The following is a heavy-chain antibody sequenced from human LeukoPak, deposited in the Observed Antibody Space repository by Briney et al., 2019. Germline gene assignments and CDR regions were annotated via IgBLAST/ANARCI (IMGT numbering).Heavy chain of an antibody. Sequence: GGSLRLSCAASGFTFSSYAMSWVRQAPGKGLEWVSAISGSGGNTYYADSVKGRFTISRDNSKNTLYLQMNSLRAEDTAVYYCANDRWVRGVSNYWGQGTLVTVSS. D-gene: IGHD3-10*01. CDR3: ANDRWVRGVSNY. CDR2: ISGSGGNT. CDR1: GFTFSSYA. V-gene: IGHV3-23*01. J-gene: IGHJ4*02.